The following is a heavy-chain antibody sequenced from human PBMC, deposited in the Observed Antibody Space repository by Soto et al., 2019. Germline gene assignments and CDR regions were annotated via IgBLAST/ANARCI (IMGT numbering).Heavy chain of an antibody. Sequence: GESLKISCKGSAYSFTSYWIGWVRQMPGKGLEWMGIIYPGDSDTRYSPSFQGQVTISADKSISTAYLQWSSLKASDTAMYYCPRHGAASPYGMDVWGQGTTVTVSS. CDR2: IYPGDSDT. J-gene: IGHJ6*02. D-gene: IGHD6-13*01. V-gene: IGHV5-51*01. CDR3: PRHGAASPYGMDV. CDR1: AYSFTSYW.